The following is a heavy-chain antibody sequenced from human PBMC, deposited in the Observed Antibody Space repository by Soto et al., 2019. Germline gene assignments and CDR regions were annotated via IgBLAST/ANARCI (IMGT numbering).Heavy chain of an antibody. CDR3: AKRGYTYGSGMDV. CDR1: GFTFSSYA. D-gene: IGHD5-18*01. Sequence: PGGSLRLSCAASGFTFSSYAMSWVRQAPGKGLEWVSSISASGGSTYYADSVKGRFTISRDNSKNTLYLQMNSLRAEDTALYYCAKRGYTYGSGMDVWGQGTTVTVSS. CDR2: ISASGGST. V-gene: IGHV3-23*01. J-gene: IGHJ6*02.